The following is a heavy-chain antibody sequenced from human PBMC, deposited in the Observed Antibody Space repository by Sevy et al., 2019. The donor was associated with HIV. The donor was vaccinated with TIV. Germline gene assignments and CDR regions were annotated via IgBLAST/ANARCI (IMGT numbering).Heavy chain of an antibody. Sequence: GGSLRLSCTTSGFTFSDAWMNWVRQAPGKGLEWVARIKSKTDSGTRDFAAPVKGRFSISRDDSKNTVYLQMTSLKDEDTGWDFCACGIGTSDFDLWGQGTLVTVSS. CDR2: IKSKTDSGTR. CDR1: GFTFSDAW. CDR3: ACGIGTSDFDL. V-gene: IGHV3-15*01. J-gene: IGHJ4*02. D-gene: IGHD3-3*01.